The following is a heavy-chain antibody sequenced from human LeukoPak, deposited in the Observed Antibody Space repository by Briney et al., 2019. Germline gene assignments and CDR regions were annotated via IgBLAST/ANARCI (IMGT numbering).Heavy chain of an antibody. CDR2: IRSKTNSYAT. D-gene: IGHD1-1*01. J-gene: IGHJ4*02. CDR3: TRYNVGFES. Sequence: GGSLRLSCAASGFTFSGSAMHWVRQASGKWLEWVGRIRSKTNSYATSYAASVKGRFALSRDDSKNTAYLQMNSLKTEDTAVYYCTRYNVGFESWGQGTLVTVSS. CDR1: GFTFSGSA. V-gene: IGHV3-73*01.